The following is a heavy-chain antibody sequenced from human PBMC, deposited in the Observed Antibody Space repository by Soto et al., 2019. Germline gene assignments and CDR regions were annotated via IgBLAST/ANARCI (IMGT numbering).Heavy chain of an antibody. J-gene: IGHJ4*02. V-gene: IGHV1-46*01. CDR3: AREFNYDSSGYYRDETYY. CDR2: INPSGGST. CDR1: GGTFSSYA. Sequence: ASVKVSCKASGGTFSSYAISWVRQAPGQGLEWMGIINPSGGSTSYAQKFQGRVTMTRDTSTSTVYMELSSLRSEDTAVYYCAREFNYDSSGYYRDETYYWGQGTLVTVSS. D-gene: IGHD3-22*01.